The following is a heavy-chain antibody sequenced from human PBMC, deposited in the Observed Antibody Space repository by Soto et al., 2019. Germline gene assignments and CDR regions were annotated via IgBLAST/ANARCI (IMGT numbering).Heavy chain of an antibody. Sequence: QVQLQEWCPVLVKPSQTLSLTCTFSGGSISSGGYYWSLIRQHPGKGLEWIGYIYYSRSTHYNPYLKSRVTISVDTAKNQFSLKLSSVTDEDTPVYYCARGIGQGWFAPWGKGTLVTVSS. CDR1: GGSISSGGYY. V-gene: IGHV4-31*03. D-gene: IGHD2-21*01. CDR2: IYYSRST. J-gene: IGHJ5*02. CDR3: ARGIGQGWFAP.